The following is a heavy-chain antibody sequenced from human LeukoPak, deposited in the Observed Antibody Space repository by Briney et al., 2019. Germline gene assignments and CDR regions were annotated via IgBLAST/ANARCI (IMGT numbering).Heavy chain of an antibody. CDR1: GYTFTGYY. Sequence: ASVKVSCKASGYTFTGYYMHWVRQAPGQGLEWMGWINPDSGGTNYAQKFQGRVTMTRDTSINTAYMELSRLTSDDTAVYYCAREWFGESPDAFDIWGQGTMVTVSS. D-gene: IGHD3-10*01. CDR3: AREWFGESPDAFDI. J-gene: IGHJ3*02. CDR2: INPDSGGT. V-gene: IGHV1-2*02.